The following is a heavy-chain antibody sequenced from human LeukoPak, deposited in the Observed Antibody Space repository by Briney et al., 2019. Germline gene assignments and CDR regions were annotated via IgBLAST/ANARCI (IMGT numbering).Heavy chain of an antibody. J-gene: IGHJ3*02. CDR1: GFTFSSSA. CDR2: ISGSGGST. Sequence: GGSLRLSCAASGFTFSSSAMSWVPQAPGTGLERVSPISGSGGSTYYADSVKGRFTISSDDSKNTLYLQMNSLSAEDTAVYYCAKDRSGSYLYDAFDIWGQGTMVTVSS. V-gene: IGHV3-23*01. CDR3: AKDRSGSYLYDAFDI. D-gene: IGHD1-26*01.